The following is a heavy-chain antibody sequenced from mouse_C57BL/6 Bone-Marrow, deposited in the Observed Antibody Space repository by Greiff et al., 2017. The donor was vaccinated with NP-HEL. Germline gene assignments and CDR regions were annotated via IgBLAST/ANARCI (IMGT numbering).Heavy chain of an antibody. CDR3: ATYGYPYYYAMDY. Sequence: EVHLVESGGGLVKPGGSLKLSCAASGFTFSDYGMHWVRQTPEKGLEWVAYISSGSSTIYYADTVKGRFTISRDNAKNTLFLQMTSLRSEDTAMYYCATYGYPYYYAMDYWGQGTSVTVSS. V-gene: IGHV5-17*01. J-gene: IGHJ4*01. CDR2: ISSGSSTI. D-gene: IGHD2-2*01. CDR1: GFTFSDYG.